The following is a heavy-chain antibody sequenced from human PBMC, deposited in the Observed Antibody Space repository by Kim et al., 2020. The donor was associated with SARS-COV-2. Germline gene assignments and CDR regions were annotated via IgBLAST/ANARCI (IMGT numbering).Heavy chain of an antibody. CDR3: ARGRGTSWSHYDY. CDR1: GDTFTDNY. Sequence: ASVKVSCKASGDTFTDNYIHWVRQAPGQGLEWLGWINPNTGGRTFAQEFQARVFMTRDTSISTAYMELTRLRSDDTAVYYCARGRGTSWSHYDYWGQGTLVTVSS. CDR2: INPNTGGR. J-gene: IGHJ4*02. D-gene: IGHD6-13*01. V-gene: IGHV1-2*02.